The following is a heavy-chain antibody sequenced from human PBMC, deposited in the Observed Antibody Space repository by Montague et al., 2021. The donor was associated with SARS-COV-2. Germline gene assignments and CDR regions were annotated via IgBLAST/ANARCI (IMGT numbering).Heavy chain of an antibody. J-gene: IGHJ4*02. V-gene: IGHV6-1*01. D-gene: IGHD2-2*01. Sequence: CAISGDNVSSSWATWDCIRKSPSKALQWLGRKSYISKWYNDYVESVKSRITIDPDTSKHQFSLHLNSVTPEDTAVYYCARIPVGSKYYFDFWGQGTLVTVSS. CDR1: GDNVSSSWAT. CDR3: ARIPVGSKYYFDF. CDR2: KSYISKWYN.